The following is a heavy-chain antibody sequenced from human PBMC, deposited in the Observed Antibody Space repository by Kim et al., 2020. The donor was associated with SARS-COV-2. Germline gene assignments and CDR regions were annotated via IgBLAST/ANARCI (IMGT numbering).Heavy chain of an antibody. CDR1: GNTFTGYY. V-gene: IGHV1-2*02. CDR2: INPKSGDT. Sequence: ASVKVSCKASGNTFTGYYIHWVRQAPGQGLQWLGKINPKSGDTFYADNFQGRVTMTRDTSTATAYMEVYTLTSDDTAVYYCGQERAWCTGHYCNGMDVWGQGTTVTVS. D-gene: IGHD2-8*02. J-gene: IGHJ6*02. CDR3: GQERAWCTGHYCNGMDV.